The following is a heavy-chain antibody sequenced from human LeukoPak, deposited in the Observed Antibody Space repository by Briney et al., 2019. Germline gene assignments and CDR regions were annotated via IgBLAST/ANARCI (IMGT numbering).Heavy chain of an antibody. D-gene: IGHD3-3*01. V-gene: IGHV3-7*01. Sequence: SEKYYVDSVKGRFTISRDNAKNSLYLQMNSLRAEDTAVYYCARGHLYYDFWSAVYYFDYWGQGTLVTVSS. J-gene: IGHJ4*02. CDR3: ARGHLYYDFWSAVYYFDY. CDR2: SEK.